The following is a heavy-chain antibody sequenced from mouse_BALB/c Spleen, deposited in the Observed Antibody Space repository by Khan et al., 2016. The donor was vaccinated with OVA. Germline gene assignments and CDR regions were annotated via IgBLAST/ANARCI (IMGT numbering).Heavy chain of an antibody. CDR2: INPHIGET. D-gene: IGHD1-1*01. Sequence: EVKLEESGPELVKPGASVKISCKASGYSFTGYFMNWVMPSHGKSLEWIGRINPHIGETLYNQKFKGKATLTVDESSRTVHMELRSLASEDSAVYYCARKNGSDFDYWGQGTTLTVSS. CDR3: ARKNGSDFDY. CDR1: GYSFTGYF. J-gene: IGHJ2*01. V-gene: IGHV1-20*02.